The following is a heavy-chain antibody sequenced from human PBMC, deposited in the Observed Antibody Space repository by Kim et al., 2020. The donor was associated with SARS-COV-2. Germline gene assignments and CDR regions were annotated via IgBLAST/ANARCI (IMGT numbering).Heavy chain of an antibody. D-gene: IGHD6-13*01. CDR2: IYYSGST. Sequence: SETLSLTCTVSGGSISSYYWSWIRQPPGKGLEWIGYIYYSGSTNYNPSLKSRVTISVDTSKNQFSLKLSSVTAADTAVYYCARVRGIAAAGTNYYYGMDVWGQGTTVTVSS. CDR1: GGSISSYY. V-gene: IGHV4-59*01. J-gene: IGHJ6*02. CDR3: ARVRGIAAAGTNYYYGMDV.